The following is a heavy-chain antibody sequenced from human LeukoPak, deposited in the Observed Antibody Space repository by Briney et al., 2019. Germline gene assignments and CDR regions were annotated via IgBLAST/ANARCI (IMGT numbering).Heavy chain of an antibody. Sequence: ASVKVSCKASGYTFTSYYIHWVRQAPGQGLEWMGIINPSGGSTTYAQMFQGRITMTRDTSTSTVYMEQSSLRSDDTAVYYCARTYYGSGSYYSHFDYWGQGTLVTVSS. V-gene: IGHV1-46*01. D-gene: IGHD3-10*01. CDR1: GYTFTSYY. CDR3: ARTYYGSGSYYSHFDY. J-gene: IGHJ4*02. CDR2: INPSGGST.